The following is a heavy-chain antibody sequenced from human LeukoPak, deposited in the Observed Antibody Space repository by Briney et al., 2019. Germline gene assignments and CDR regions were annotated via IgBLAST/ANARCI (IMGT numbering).Heavy chain of an antibody. V-gene: IGHV3-33*01. CDR3: ARDDYTVLTPIGPDY. CDR1: GFTFSSYG. D-gene: IGHD4-23*01. Sequence: QSGGSLRLSCAASGFTFSSYGMHWVRQAPGKGLEWVAVIWYDGSNKYYADPVKGRFTISRDNSKNTLYLQMNSLRADDTAVYYCARDDYTVLTPIGPDYWGQGTLVTVSS. J-gene: IGHJ4*02. CDR2: IWYDGSNK.